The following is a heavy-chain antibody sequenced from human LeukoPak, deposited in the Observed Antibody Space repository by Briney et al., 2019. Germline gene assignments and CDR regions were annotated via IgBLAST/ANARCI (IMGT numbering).Heavy chain of an antibody. J-gene: IGHJ2*01. CDR2: ISWNSGSI. Sequence: PGRSLRLSCAASGFTFDDYAMHWVRQAPGKGLEWVSGISWNSGSIGYADSVKGRFTISRDNAKNSLYLQMNSLRAEDTALYYCAKDTAMALGGYFDLWGRGTLVTVSS. V-gene: IGHV3-9*01. D-gene: IGHD5-18*01. CDR1: GFTFDDYA. CDR3: AKDTAMALGGYFDL.